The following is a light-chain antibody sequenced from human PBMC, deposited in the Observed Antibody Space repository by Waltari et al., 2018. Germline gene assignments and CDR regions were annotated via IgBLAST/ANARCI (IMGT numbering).Light chain of an antibody. CDR2: WAS. CDR1: PSVLYSSNNKNY. V-gene: IGKV4-1*01. Sequence: DIVMPQSLVYLAVSPGERAPTPCQSSPSVLYSSNNKNYLAWYQQIPGQPPKLLIYWASTRESGVPDRFSGSGSGTDFTLTISSLQAEDVAVYYCQQYYSTPPTFGQGTKLEIK. J-gene: IGKJ2*01. CDR3: QQYYSTPPT.